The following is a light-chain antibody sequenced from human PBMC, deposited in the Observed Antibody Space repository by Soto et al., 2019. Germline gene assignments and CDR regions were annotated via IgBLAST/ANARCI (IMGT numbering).Light chain of an antibody. CDR3: AAWDDSLNGLV. CDR2: SNN. V-gene: IGLV1-44*01. CDR1: SSNIGSNT. Sequence: QSVLTQPPSASGTPGQRVTISCSGSSSNIGSNTVNWYQQLPGTAPKLLIYSNNQRPSGVPDRFSGSKSGTSASLAISGLQSEDDVDYYCAAWDDSLNGLVFGGGTKATVL. J-gene: IGLJ2*01.